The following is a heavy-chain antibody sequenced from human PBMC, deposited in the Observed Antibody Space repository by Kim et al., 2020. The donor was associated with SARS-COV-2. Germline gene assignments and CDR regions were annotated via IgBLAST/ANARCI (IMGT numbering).Heavy chain of an antibody. D-gene: IGHD3-10*01. CDR1: GFAFSSYD. J-gene: IGHJ6*02. Sequence: GGSLRLSCAVFGFAFSSYDVHWVRPVPGKGLEWAAGPGLLGDAYYADFVRGRFTISTGDVKSAAFLEMNSLRAEDTGVYYCAREVWIGAGTGTYVRMDVWALGTPVAVAS. CDR2: PGLLGDA. V-gene: IGHV3-13*04. CDR3: AREVWIGAGTGTYVRMDV.